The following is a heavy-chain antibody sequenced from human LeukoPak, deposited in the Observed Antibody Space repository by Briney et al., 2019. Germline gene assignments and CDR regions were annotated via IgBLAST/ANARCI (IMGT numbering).Heavy chain of an antibody. CDR2: FDPEDGET. V-gene: IGHV1-24*01. J-gene: IGHJ4*02. Sequence: GSVKVSCKVSGYTLTELSMHWVRQAPGKGLEWMGGFDPEDGETIYAQKSQGRVTMTEDTSTDTAYMELSSLRSEDTAVYYCATPPYCSSTSCHDYWGQGTLVTVSS. CDR3: ATPPYCSSTSCHDY. D-gene: IGHD2-2*01. CDR1: GYTLTELS.